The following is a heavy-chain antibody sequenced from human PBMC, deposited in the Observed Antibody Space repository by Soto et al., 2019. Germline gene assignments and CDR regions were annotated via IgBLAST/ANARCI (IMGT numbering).Heavy chain of an antibody. CDR1: GFTFSSYG. V-gene: IGHV3-30*18. CDR3: AKEKARRFDY. J-gene: IGHJ4*02. CDR2: ISYDGSNK. Sequence: QVQLVESGGGVVQPGRSLRLSCAASGFTFSSYGMHWVRQAPGKGLAWVAVISYDGSNKYYADSVKGRFTISRDNSKNTLYLQMNSLRAEDTAVYYCAKEKARRFDYWGQGTLVTVSS.